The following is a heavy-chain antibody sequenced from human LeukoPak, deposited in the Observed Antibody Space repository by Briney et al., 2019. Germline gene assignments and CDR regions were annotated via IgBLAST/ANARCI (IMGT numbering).Heavy chain of an antibody. CDR3: ARDSNPSSSLSKFAFDL. CDR2: MSAYNGNT. D-gene: IGHD6-6*01. Sequence: ASVGVSCKASGYTFTIYGMSWVRRAPGQGGGGRGWMSAYNGNTNYAQKLQGRFTMSTDTSTSPAYMQLRSLRSDDTAVYYCARDSNPSSSLSKFAFDLWGQGTMVTVSS. CDR1: GYTFTIYG. V-gene: IGHV1-18*01. J-gene: IGHJ3*01.